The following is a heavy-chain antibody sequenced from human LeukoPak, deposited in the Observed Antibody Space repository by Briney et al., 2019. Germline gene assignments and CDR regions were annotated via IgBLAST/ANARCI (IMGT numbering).Heavy chain of an antibody. J-gene: IGHJ4*02. V-gene: IGHV1-69*05. CDR1: GGTFSSYA. CDR2: IIPIFGTA. Sequence: ASVKVSCKASGGTFSSYAISWLRQAPEQGLEWMGRIIPIFGTANYAQKFQGRVTITTDESTSTAYMELSSLRSEDTAVYYCARDGDYDILTGEPYYFDYWGQGTLVTVS. D-gene: IGHD3-9*01. CDR3: ARDGDYDILTGEPYYFDY.